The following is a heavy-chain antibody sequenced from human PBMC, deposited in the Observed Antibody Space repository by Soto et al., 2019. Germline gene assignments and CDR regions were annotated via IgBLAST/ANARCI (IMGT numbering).Heavy chain of an antibody. CDR2: ISAYNGNT. V-gene: IGHV1-18*01. CDR3: AVKNGNDFWSGPFFDY. CDR1: GHTFTSYG. J-gene: IGHJ4*02. D-gene: IGHD3-3*01. Sequence: ASVKVSCKASGHTFTSYGISWVRQAPGQGLEWMGWISAYNGNTNYAQKLQGRVTMTTDTSTSTAYMELRSLRSDDTAVYYCAVKNGNDFWSGPFFDYWGQGTLVTVS.